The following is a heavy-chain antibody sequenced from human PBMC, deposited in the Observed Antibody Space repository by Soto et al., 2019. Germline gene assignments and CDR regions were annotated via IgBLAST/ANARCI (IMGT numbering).Heavy chain of an antibody. CDR3: ARTPPYIVVVVAPYYMDV. D-gene: IGHD2-15*01. V-gene: IGHV3-48*01. CDR2: ISSSSSTI. CDR1: GFTFSSYS. J-gene: IGHJ6*03. Sequence: EVQLVESGGGLVQPGGSLRLSCAASGFTFSSYSMNWVRQAPGKGLEWVSYISSSSSTIYYADSVKGGFTISRDNAKHSLYLQMNSLRAEDTAVYYCARTPPYIVVVVAPYYMDVWGKGTTVTVSS.